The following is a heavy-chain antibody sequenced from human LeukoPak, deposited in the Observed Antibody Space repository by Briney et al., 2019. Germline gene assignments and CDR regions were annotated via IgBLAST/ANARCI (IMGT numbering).Heavy chain of an antibody. CDR1: GFSVSTKY. J-gene: IGHJ4*02. V-gene: IGHV3-66*01. D-gene: IGHD1-26*01. CDR3: ARDGLLGATNPFDY. CDR2: IYGADGT. Sequence: GGSLRLSCAASGFSVSTKYMSWVRQAPGKGLEWVSIIYGADGTYYADSVKGRFTISRDNSKNTLYLQMNSLRPEDTAVYYCARDGLLGATNPFDYWGQGTLVTVSS.